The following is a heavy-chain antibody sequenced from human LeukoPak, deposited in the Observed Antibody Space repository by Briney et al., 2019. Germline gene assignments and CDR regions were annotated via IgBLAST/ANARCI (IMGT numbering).Heavy chain of an antibody. CDR2: MNPNSSNT. CDR1: GYTFTSYD. V-gene: IGHV1-8*01. J-gene: IGHJ3*02. Sequence: ASVKVSCKASGYTFTSYDINWVRQATGQGLEWMGWMNPNSSNTGYAQKFQGRVTMTRNTSISTAYMELSSLRSEDTAVYYCARGRYSTYVWGSYRFGSKAFDIWGQGTMVTVSS. CDR3: ARGRYSTYVWGSYRFGSKAFDI. D-gene: IGHD3-16*02.